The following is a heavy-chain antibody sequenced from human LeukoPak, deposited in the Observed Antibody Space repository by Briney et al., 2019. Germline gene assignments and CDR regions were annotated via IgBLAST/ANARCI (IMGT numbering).Heavy chain of an antibody. Sequence: GGALRLSCAASGFTFSSYGMHWVRQAPGKGLEWVAVISSDGSNKYSADSVQGRFTISRDNSKNTLYLQMNSLRSEDTAVYYCAKSLYGSGSYWDPNFDYWGQGTLVTVSS. V-gene: IGHV3-30*18. D-gene: IGHD3-10*01. CDR3: AKSLYGSGSYWDPNFDY. CDR2: ISSDGSNK. J-gene: IGHJ4*02. CDR1: GFTFSSYG.